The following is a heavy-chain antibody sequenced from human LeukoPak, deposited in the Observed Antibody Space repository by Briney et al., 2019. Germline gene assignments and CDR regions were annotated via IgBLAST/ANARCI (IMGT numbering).Heavy chain of an antibody. CDR1: GGTFSSYA. D-gene: IGHD6-19*01. V-gene: IGHV1-69*01. J-gene: IGHJ6*02. CDR2: IIPIFGTA. Sequence: ASVTVSCKASGGTFSSYAISWVRQAPGQGLEWMGGIIPIFGTANYAQKFQGRVTITADESTSTAYMELSSLRSEDTAVYYCAREGYSSGWPEPRNYYYYGMDVWGQGTTVTVSS. CDR3: AREGYSSGWPEPRNYYYYGMDV.